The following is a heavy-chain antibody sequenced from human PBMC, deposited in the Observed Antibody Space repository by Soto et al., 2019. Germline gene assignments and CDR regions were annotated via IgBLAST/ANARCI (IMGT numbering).Heavy chain of an antibody. V-gene: IGHV4-34*10. CDR1: GGSFSGYY. Sequence: SETLSLTCAVYGGSFSGYYWSWIRQPPGKGLEWIGEINHSGSTNYNPSLKSRATMTTDTSTSTAYMELRSLRSDDTAVYYCARDLAVGLVDYWGQGTLVTVSS. CDR3: ARDLAVGLVDY. J-gene: IGHJ4*02. D-gene: IGHD6-19*01. CDR2: INHSGST.